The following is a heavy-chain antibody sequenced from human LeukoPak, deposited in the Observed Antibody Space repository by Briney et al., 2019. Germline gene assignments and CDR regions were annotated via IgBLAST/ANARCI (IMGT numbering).Heavy chain of an antibody. V-gene: IGHV3-7*01. CDR2: IKQDGSEK. D-gene: IGHD3-9*01. J-gene: IGHJ4*02. CDR1: GFTFSSYL. CDR3: ARDGYDILTGYYYFDY. Sequence: PGGSLRLSCAASGFTFSSYLMSWVRQAPGKGLEWVANIKQDGSEKYYVDPVKGRFTISRDNAKNSLYLQMNSLRAEDTAVYYCARDGYDILTGYYYFDYWGQGTLVTVSS.